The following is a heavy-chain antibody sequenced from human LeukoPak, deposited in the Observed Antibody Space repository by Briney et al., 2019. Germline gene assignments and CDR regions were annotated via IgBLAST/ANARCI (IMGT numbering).Heavy chain of an antibody. CDR2: ISSSSSYI. CDR1: GFTFSSYS. Sequence: GGSLRLSCAASGFTFSSYSMNWVRQAPGKGLEWVSSISSSSSYIYYADSVKGRRFTISRDNAKNSLYLQMNNLRAEDTAVYYCARGEYYDSSGYYSFGYWGQGTLVTVSS. CDR3: ARGEYYDSSGYYSFGY. V-gene: IGHV3-21*01. J-gene: IGHJ4*02. D-gene: IGHD3-22*01.